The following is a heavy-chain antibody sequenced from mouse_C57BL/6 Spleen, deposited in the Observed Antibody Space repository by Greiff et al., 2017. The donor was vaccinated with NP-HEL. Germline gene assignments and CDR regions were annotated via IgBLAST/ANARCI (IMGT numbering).Heavy chain of an antibody. CDR2: IYPGDGDT. V-gene: IGHV1-82*01. CDR1: GYAFSSSW. D-gene: IGHD1-1*01. J-gene: IGHJ1*03. Sequence: QVQLQQSGPELVKPGASVKISCKASGYAFSSSWMNWVKQRPGKGLEWIGRIYPGDGDTNYNGKFKGKATLTADKSSSTAYMQLSSLTSEDSAVYFCARRTTVVEGDWYFDVWGTGTTVTVSS. CDR3: ARRTTVVEGDWYFDV.